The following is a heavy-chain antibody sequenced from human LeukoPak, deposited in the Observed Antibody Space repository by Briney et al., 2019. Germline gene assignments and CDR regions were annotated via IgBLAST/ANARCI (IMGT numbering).Heavy chain of an antibody. CDR3: AKQEYYDILIGLDY. D-gene: IGHD3-9*01. CDR1: GFTFSSYG. J-gene: IGHJ4*02. CDR2: IRYDGSNK. Sequence: GGSLRLSCAASGFTFSSYGMHWVRQAPGKGLEWVAFIRYDGSNKYYADSVKGRFTISRDNSKNTLYLQMNSLRAEDTAVYYCAKQEYYDILIGLDYWGQGTLVTVSS. V-gene: IGHV3-30*02.